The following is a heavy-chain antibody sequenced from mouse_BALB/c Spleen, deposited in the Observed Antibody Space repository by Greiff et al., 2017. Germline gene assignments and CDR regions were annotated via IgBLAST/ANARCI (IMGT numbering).Heavy chain of an antibody. CDR3: NRRMIPWCFDV. J-gene: IGHJ1*01. Sequence: EVQLQQSGAELVRSGASVKLSCTASGFNIKDYYMHWVKQRPEQGLEWIGWIDPENGDTEYAPKFQGKATMTADTSSNKAYLQLSSLTSEDTAVYYCNRRMIPWCFDVWGAGTTVTVSS. CDR1: GFNIKDYY. CDR2: IDPENGDT. V-gene: IGHV14-4*02. D-gene: IGHD2-4*01.